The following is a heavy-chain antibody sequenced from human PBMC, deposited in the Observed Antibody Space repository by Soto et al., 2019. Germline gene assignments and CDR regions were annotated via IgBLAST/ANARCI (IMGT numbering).Heavy chain of an antibody. CDR2: IDWDYDK. D-gene: IGHD3-10*01. J-gene: IGHJ6*02. CDR1: GVSLSASGMF. V-gene: IGHV2-70*01. Sequence: SGRPLVNPTQTLTLTCTFSGVSLSASGMFVSWIRQPPGDALELLALIDWDYDKYYITSLKTRLTISKDTSKNQVVLTMTNMDPVDTATYYCARTHMVRGVNLFYYYYGMDVWGQGTTVTVSS. CDR3: ARTHMVRGVNLFYYYYGMDV.